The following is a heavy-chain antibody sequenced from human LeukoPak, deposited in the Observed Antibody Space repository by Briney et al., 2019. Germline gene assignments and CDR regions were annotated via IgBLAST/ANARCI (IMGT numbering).Heavy chain of an antibody. CDR3: ARGGYCSGGSCYSDSDY. CDR2: IYTSGST. D-gene: IGHD2-15*01. V-gene: IGHV4-4*07. J-gene: IGHJ4*02. CDR1: GVSISSYY. Sequence: SETLSLTCTVSGVSISSYYWSWIRQPAGKGLEWIGRIYTSGSTNYNPSLKSRVTMSVDTSRNQFSLKLSSVTAADTAVYYCARGGYCSGGSCYSDSDYWGQGTLVTVSS.